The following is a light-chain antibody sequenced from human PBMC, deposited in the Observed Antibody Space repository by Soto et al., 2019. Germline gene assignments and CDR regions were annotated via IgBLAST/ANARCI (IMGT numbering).Light chain of an antibody. V-gene: IGKV1-39*01. CDR2: EAS. J-gene: IGKJ1*01. CDR1: QSISTY. CDR3: QQSYSVPVT. Sequence: EIQMTQSPSSLSASVGDRVTITCRASQSISTYLNWYQQKAGKAPKLLIFEASSLQSGVPSRFSGSGSETDFTLTISSLHPEDFATYYCQQSYSVPVTFGQGTKVEVK.